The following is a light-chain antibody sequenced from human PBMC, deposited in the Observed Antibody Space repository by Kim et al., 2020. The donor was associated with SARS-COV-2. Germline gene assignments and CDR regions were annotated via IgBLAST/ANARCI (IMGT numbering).Light chain of an antibody. CDR2: GAS. V-gene: IGKV3-20*01. CDR1: QSFSSSY. CDR3: QQYGSSPWT. J-gene: IGKJ1*01. Sequence: IVLTQSPGTLSLSPGERATLSCRASQSFSSSYLAWYRQRPGQAPSLLIYGASRRATGIPDRFSGSGSGTDFTLTITRLEPEDFAVYYCQQYGSSPWTFGQGTKVDIK.